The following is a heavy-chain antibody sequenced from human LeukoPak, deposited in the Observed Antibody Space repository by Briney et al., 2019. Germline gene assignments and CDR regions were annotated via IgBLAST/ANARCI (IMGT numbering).Heavy chain of an antibody. J-gene: IGHJ6*03. CDR2: INHSGTA. Sequence: SETLSLTCAVYVGSFSGYYWSWVRQSPGKGLEWIGEINHSGTANYNPSLKSRVTMSVDTSKNQFSLKLRSLTAADTAIYYCAREGAVADYYYYMDVWGKGTTLIVSS. V-gene: IGHV4-34*01. D-gene: IGHD6-19*01. CDR1: VGSFSGYY. CDR3: AREGAVADYYYYMDV.